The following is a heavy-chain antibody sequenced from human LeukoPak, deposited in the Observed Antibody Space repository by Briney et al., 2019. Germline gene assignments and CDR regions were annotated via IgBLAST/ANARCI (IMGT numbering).Heavy chain of an antibody. CDR2: IYYSGST. CDR1: GGSISSYY. Sequence: PSETMSLTCTVSGGSISSYYWSWIRQPPGKGLEWIGYIYYSGSTNYNPSLKSRVTISVDTSKNQFSLKLSSVTAADTAVYYCASWGNVPAAILSGWFDPWGQGTLVTVSS. V-gene: IGHV4-59*01. CDR3: ASWGNVPAAILSGWFDP. D-gene: IGHD2-2*01. J-gene: IGHJ5*02.